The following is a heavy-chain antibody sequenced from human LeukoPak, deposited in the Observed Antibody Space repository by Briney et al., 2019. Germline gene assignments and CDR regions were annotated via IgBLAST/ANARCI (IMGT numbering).Heavy chain of an antibody. CDR3: ASGGYSYGPNYFDY. CDR1: GFTFSSYS. Sequence: GGSLRLSCAASGFTFSSYSMNWVRQAPGKGLEWVSYISSSSSTIYYADSVKGRFTISRDNAKNSLYLQMNSLRAEDTAVYYCASGGYSYGPNYFDYWGQGTLVTVSS. D-gene: IGHD5-18*01. V-gene: IGHV3-48*01. J-gene: IGHJ4*02. CDR2: ISSSSSTI.